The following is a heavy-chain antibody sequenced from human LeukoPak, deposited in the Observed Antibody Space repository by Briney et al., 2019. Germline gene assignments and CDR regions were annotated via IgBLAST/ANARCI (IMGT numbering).Heavy chain of an antibody. V-gene: IGHV3-7*01. Sequence: GGSLRLSCAASGFTFSSYWMNWVRQAPGKGLEWVANIKQDGSEKYYVDSVKGRFTISRDNAKNSLYLQMNSLRAEDTAVYYCARDGDTGIYYYGMDVWGQGTTVTVSS. CDR1: GFTFSSYW. D-gene: IGHD7-27*01. CDR2: IKQDGSEK. CDR3: ARDGDTGIYYYGMDV. J-gene: IGHJ6*02.